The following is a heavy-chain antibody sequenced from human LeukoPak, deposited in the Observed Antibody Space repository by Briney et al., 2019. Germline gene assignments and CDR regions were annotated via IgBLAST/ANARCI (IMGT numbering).Heavy chain of an antibody. CDR2: IIPILGIA. Sequence: ASVKVSCKASGGTFSSYAISWVRQAPGQGLEWMGRIIPILGIANYAQKFQGRVTITADKSTSTAYMELSSLRSEDTAVYYCARRKEDATVTTNWFDPWGQGTLVTVSS. CDR3: ARRKEDATVTTNWFDP. CDR1: GGTFSSYA. V-gene: IGHV1-69*04. D-gene: IGHD4-17*01. J-gene: IGHJ5*02.